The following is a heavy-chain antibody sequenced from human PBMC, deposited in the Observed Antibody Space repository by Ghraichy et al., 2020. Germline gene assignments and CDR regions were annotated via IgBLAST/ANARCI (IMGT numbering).Heavy chain of an antibody. Sequence: GGSLRLSCAASGFTFDDYTMHWVRQAPGKGLEWLSLISRDGGSTYYADSVRGRFTISRDNIKNSLYLQMDSLRSEDTALYYCSKSTPSTVTTSDFWGRGTRVTVSS. J-gene: IGHJ4*02. D-gene: IGHD4-17*01. CDR3: SKSTPSTVTTSDF. CDR1: GFTFDDYT. V-gene: IGHV3-43*01. CDR2: ISRDGGST.